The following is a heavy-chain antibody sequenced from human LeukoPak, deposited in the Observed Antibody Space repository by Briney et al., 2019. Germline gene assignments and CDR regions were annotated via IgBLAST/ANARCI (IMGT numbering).Heavy chain of an antibody. CDR3: ARGGYSFNWFDP. V-gene: IGHV1-69*13. CDR1: GYTFTSYG. J-gene: IGHJ5*02. CDR2: IIPIFGTA. D-gene: IGHD5-18*01. Sequence: ASVKVSCKASGYTFTSYGFSWVRQAPGQGLEWMGGIIPIFGTANYAQKFQGRVTITADESTSTAYMELSSLRSEDTAVYYCARGGYSFNWFDPWGQGTLVTVSS.